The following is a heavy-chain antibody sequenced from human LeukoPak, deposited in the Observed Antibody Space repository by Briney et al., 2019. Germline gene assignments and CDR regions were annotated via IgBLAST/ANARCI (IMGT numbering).Heavy chain of an antibody. J-gene: IGHJ4*02. CDR3: AFKKGHCDSSGDFTGYVDC. CDR1: GFTFTNAW. D-gene: IGHD3-22*01. CDR2: IKSKTDGGTT. V-gene: IGHV3-15*01. Sequence: GGSLRLSCAASGFTFTNAWMNWVRQAPGKGLEWVGRIKSKTDGGTTDYAAPVKGRFTISRDDSKNTLYLQMNSLKTEDTAVYYCAFKKGHCDSSGDFTGYVDCWGQGTLVTVSS.